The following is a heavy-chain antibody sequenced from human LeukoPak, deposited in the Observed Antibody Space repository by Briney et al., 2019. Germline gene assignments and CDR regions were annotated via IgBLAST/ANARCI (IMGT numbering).Heavy chain of an antibody. J-gene: IGHJ4*02. V-gene: IGHV3-48*02. CDR3: ARGSSRDGYNSFDY. D-gene: IGHD5-24*01. CDR2: ISSSSSTI. CDR1: GFTFSSYS. Sequence: PGGSLRLSCAASGFTFSSYSMNWVRQAPGKGLEWASYISSSSSTIYYADSVKGRFTISRDNAKNSLYLQMNSLRDEDTAVYYCARGSSRDGYNSFDYWGQGTLVTVSS.